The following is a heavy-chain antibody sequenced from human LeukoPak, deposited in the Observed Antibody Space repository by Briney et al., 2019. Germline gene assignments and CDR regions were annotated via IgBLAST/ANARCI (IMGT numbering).Heavy chain of an antibody. Sequence: TGGSLRLSCVGSGFTFGEYGMHWVRQVPGQGLEWVSHITWDGGSTYYAGSVKGRFTISRDNSKNSLYLQMNNLGAEDTALYYCAKDIHIGHGSGWPESWGQGTLVTVSS. CDR2: ITWDGGST. CDR3: AKDIHIGHGSGWPES. J-gene: IGHJ5*02. V-gene: IGHV3-43D*03. CDR1: GFTFGEYG. D-gene: IGHD6-19*01.